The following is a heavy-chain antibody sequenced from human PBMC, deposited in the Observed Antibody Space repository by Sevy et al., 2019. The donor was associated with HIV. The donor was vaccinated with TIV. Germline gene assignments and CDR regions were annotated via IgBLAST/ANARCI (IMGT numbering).Heavy chain of an antibody. CDR2: IYNNGNT. Sequence: SETLSLICTVSGGYISSYYWSWIRQPPGKGLEWVGYIYNNGNTKYNPSLKSRVTISVDTSKNQFSLKLTSVTAADTAVSYCARVSYYYDSGGYPLYSFDYWGQGTLVTVSS. CDR1: GGYISSYY. V-gene: IGHV4-59*13. CDR3: ARVSYYYDSGGYPLYSFDY. J-gene: IGHJ4*02. D-gene: IGHD3-22*01.